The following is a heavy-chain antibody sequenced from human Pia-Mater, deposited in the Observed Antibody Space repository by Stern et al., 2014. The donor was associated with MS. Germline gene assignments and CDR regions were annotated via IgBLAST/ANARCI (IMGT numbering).Heavy chain of an antibody. CDR3: DP. Sequence: QVQLLESGAELKKPGASVKVSCKAPGYTFTKHGIIWVRQAPGQGLEGMGWINANSGHTNSAQNRQRRLNMTTDTSTSTAYMELRSLRSDDTAVYWLDPWGQGTLVTVSS. J-gene: IGHJ5*02. V-gene: IGHV1-18*04. CDR1: GYTFTKHG. CDR2: INANSGHT.